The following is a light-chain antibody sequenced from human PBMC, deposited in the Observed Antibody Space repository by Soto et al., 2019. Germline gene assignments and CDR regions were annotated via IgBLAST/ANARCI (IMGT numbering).Light chain of an antibody. CDR1: SSDVGGYNY. CDR3: SSYTISSTYV. Sequence: QSVLTQPPSASGSPGQSVTISCTGTSSDVGGYNYVPWYQQYPGRAPKLMIYEVTKRPSGVPDRFSGSKSGNTASLTVSGLQAEDEADYYCSSYTISSTYVFGTGTKVT. CDR2: EVT. V-gene: IGLV2-8*01. J-gene: IGLJ1*01.